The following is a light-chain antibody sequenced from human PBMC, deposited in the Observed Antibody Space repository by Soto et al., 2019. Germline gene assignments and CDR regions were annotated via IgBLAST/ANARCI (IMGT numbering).Light chain of an antibody. CDR1: SSDVGSYNL. CDR3: VSFTTSRSYV. V-gene: IGLV2-14*02. J-gene: IGLJ1*01. CDR2: EGN. Sequence: QSALTQPASVSGSPGQSITISCTGTSSDVGSYNLVSWYQQHPGKAPKLMIYEGNKRPSGISNRFSGSQSGNTASLTISGLQADDEADYYCVSFTTSRSYVFGTGTKLTVL.